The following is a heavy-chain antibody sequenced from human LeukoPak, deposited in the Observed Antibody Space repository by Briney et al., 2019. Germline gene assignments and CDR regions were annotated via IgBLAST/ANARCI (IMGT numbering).Heavy chain of an antibody. J-gene: IGHJ4*02. Sequence: SETLSLTCTVSGGSISSSSYYWGWIRQPPGKGLEWIGSIYYSGSTYYNPSLKSRVTISVDTSNNQFSLKLSSVTAADTAVYYCARLLRGNSGGKYWGQGTLVTVSS. D-gene: IGHD2-15*01. CDR3: ARLLRGNSGGKY. V-gene: IGHV4-39*01. CDR2: IYYSGST. CDR1: GGSISSSSYY.